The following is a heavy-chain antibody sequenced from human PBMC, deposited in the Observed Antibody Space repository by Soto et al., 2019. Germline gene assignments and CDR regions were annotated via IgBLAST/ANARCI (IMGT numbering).Heavy chain of an antibody. Sequence: EVQLLESGGGLVQPGGSLRLSCAVSGFTFTTYAMSWVRQAPGKGPEWVSVIYSGGSTYYADSVKGRFTISRDNSKNTLYLQMNSLRAEDTAVYYCARDGTWYGMDVWGQGTTVTVSS. CDR2: IYSGGST. CDR3: ARDGTWYGMDV. D-gene: IGHD1-1*01. CDR1: GFTFTTYA. V-gene: IGHV3-23*03. J-gene: IGHJ6*02.